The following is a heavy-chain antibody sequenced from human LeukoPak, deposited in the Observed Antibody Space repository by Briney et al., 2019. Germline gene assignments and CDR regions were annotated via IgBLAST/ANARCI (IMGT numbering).Heavy chain of an antibody. Sequence: ASVKVSCKASGYTFTSYYMHWVRQAPGQGLEWMGITSPISGSTTYAQKSQGRVTVTRDTSTSTVYMELSSLRSEDTALYYCARAYSNTDGFDIWGQGTMVTVSS. CDR2: TSPISGST. J-gene: IGHJ3*02. CDR1: GYTFTSYY. D-gene: IGHD4-11*01. CDR3: ARAYSNTDGFDI. V-gene: IGHV1-46*01.